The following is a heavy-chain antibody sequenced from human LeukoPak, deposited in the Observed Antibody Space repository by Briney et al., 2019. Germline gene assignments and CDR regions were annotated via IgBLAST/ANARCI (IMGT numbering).Heavy chain of an antibody. V-gene: IGHV3-7*01. CDR3: ARGPSGYHNT. J-gene: IGHJ4*02. Sequence: GGSLRLSCAASGFTFINYWMTWVGQAPGKGVEGGANIKPDGSEIYYGGSVKGRFTIFRDNAKTSVYVEMNSLRAEDTAMYYCARGPSGYHNTGGQGTLVTVSS. CDR1: GFTFINYW. D-gene: IGHD5-12*01. CDR2: IKPDGSEI.